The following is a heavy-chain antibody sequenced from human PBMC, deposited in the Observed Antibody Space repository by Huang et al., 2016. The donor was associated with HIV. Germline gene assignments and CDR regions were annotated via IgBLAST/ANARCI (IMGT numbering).Heavy chain of an antibody. D-gene: IGHD6-19*01. CDR1: GYTFSSYG. V-gene: IGHV1-18*01. CDR2: ISPATGNT. CDR3: AREPLDSGWGTKDRVFDV. J-gene: IGHJ3*01. Sequence: QVQLVQSGSEVKKPGASLKVSCKASGYTFSSYGITWVRQATGQGLEWMEGISPATGNTNYERKFHGKVTKTADTSRSTVYRELRSLTADDTAVYYCAREPLDSGWGTKDRVFDVWGQGTMVTVSS.